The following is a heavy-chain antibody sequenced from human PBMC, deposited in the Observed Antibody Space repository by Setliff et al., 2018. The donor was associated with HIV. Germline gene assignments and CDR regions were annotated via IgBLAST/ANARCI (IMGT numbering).Heavy chain of an antibody. CDR3: AKTREINNFWSGIDY. CDR1: GFTFSSYG. V-gene: IGHV3-23*03. CDR2: IYSGGST. D-gene: IGHD3-3*01. Sequence: GSLRLSCAAFGFTFSSYGMSWVRQAPGKGLEWVSVIYSGGSTYYADSVKGRFTISRDNSKNTLYLQVNSLRAEDTAVYYCAKTREINNFWSGIDYWGQGTLVTVSS. J-gene: IGHJ4*02.